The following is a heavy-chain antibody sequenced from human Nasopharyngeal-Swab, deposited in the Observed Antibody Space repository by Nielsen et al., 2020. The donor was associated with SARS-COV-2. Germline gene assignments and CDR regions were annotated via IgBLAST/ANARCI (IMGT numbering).Heavy chain of an antibody. V-gene: IGHV1-69*13. CDR3: ARESYCSGGSCHFRYYYYGMDV. D-gene: IGHD2-15*01. CDR1: GGTFNNYA. Sequence: SVKVSCKASGGTFNNYAFSWVRQAPGQGLEWMGEIIPFFGTPNYAQNFRGRFTITADESTSTVYMELSSLRSEDTAVYYCARESYCSGGSCHFRYYYYGMDVWGQGTTVTVSS. CDR2: IIPFFGTP. J-gene: IGHJ6*02.